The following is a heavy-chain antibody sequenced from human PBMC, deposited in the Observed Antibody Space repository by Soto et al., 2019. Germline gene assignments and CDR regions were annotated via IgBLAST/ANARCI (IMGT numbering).Heavy chain of an antibody. D-gene: IGHD3-10*01. CDR3: ERVEVIWVGEGGWFDP. Sequence: PGESLKISCKGSGYSFTSYWIGWVRQMPGKGLEWMGIIYPGDSDTRYSPSFQGQVIISADKYINTAYLQWSSLKASDTAIYYCERVEVIWVGEGGWFDPWGEGILVNVSS. CDR1: GYSFTSYW. V-gene: IGHV5-51*01. J-gene: IGHJ5*02. CDR2: IYPGDSDT.